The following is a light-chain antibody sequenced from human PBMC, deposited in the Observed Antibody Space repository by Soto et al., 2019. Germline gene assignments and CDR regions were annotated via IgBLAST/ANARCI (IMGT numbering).Light chain of an antibody. CDR1: QGISSY. J-gene: IGKJ1*01. Sequence: ISMNQSPSSLSAWTIDRVTMACLASQGISSYLAWYQQKPGKAPKLLISATSTLQTGVPSRFSGSGSGTDFTLTISCLQSEDFATYYCQQYYNYPPAFGQGTKVDI. CDR3: QQYYNYPPA. CDR2: ATS. V-gene: IGKV1-8*01.